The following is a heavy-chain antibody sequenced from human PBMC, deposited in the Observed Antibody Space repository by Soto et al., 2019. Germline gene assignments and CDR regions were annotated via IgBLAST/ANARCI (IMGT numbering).Heavy chain of an antibody. V-gene: IGHV4-59*01. CDR1: GVSISSYF. CDR2: IYYSGST. Sequence: PSETLSLTCFVYGVSISSYFASWIRPPPGKMLESIGYIYYSGSTNNNPLLTSRVTMSVDTSKKQFSLTLVSVTPADTAVYYCAREGITGASYADLWGQGTSVTVSS. CDR3: AREGITGASYADL. J-gene: IGHJ4*02. D-gene: IGHD1-20*01.